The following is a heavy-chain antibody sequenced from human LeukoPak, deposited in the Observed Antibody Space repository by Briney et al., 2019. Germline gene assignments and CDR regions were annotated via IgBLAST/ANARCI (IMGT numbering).Heavy chain of an antibody. D-gene: IGHD3-9*01. CDR1: GGSFSAYY. CDR2: INHSGRT. J-gene: IGHJ5*02. Sequence: SETLSLTCGVSGGSFSAYYWSWIRQPPGKGLELIGEINHSGRTNYNPSLRSRVTISVDTSKNQFSLNLSSVTAADTAVYYCARSPLTGNYGDWFDPWGQGTLVIVSS. V-gene: IGHV4-34*01. CDR3: ARSPLTGNYGDWFDP.